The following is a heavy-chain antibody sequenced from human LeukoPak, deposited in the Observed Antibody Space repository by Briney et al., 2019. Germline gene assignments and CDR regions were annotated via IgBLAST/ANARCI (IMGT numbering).Heavy chain of an antibody. D-gene: IGHD6-6*01. V-gene: IGHV4-34*01. CDR3: ARLRARVYYFDY. CDR1: GGSFSGYY. Sequence: PSETLSLTCAVYGGSFSGYYWSWIRQPPGKGLEWIGEINHSGSTNYNPSLKSRVTISVDTSKNQFSLKLSSVTAADTAVYYCARLRARVYYFDYRGQGTLVTVSS. J-gene: IGHJ4*02. CDR2: INHSGST.